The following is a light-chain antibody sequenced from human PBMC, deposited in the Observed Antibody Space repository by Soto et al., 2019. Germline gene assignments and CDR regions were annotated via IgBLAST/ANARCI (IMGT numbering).Light chain of an antibody. CDR2: GVT. V-gene: IGLV2-14*03. CDR1: NNDIGTYDY. CDR3: SSFTSDRIYV. Sequence: QSALTQPTSVSGSPGQSITISCTGNNNDIGTYDYVSWYQQHPGRAPRLLIYGVTTRPSGISDRFSASKSGLTASLTISGLQPEDEADYYCSSFTSDRIYVFGPGTKVTVL. J-gene: IGLJ1*01.